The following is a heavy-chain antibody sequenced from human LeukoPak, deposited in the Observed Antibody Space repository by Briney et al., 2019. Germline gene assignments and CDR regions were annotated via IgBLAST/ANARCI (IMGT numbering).Heavy chain of an antibody. J-gene: IGHJ5*02. CDR2: ISAYNGNT. CDR3: ARIPDVVVPAAAFDP. D-gene: IGHD2-2*01. V-gene: IGHV1-18*01. Sequence: ASVKVSCKASGYTFTSYGISWVRQAPGQGLEWVGWISAYNGNTNYAQKLQGRVTMTTDTSTSTAYMELRSLRSDETAVYYCARIPDVVVPAAAFDPWGQGTLVTVSS. CDR1: GYTFTSYG.